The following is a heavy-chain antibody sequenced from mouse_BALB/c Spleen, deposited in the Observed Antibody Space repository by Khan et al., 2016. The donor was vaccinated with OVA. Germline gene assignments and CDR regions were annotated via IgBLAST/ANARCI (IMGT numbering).Heavy chain of an antibody. Sequence: QVQLKESGPGLVAPSQNLSITCTVSGFSLSRYNIHWVRQPPGKGLEWLGMIWGGGTTDYNSALKSSLSIHKDNSKRQVFLKMSSLQTGDTAMYYCTRTYYRYDGYYAMDYWGQGTSVTVSS. D-gene: IGHD2-14*01. CDR3: TRTYYRYDGYYAMDY. V-gene: IGHV2-6-4*01. CDR2: IWGGGTT. CDR1: GFSLSRYN. J-gene: IGHJ4*01.